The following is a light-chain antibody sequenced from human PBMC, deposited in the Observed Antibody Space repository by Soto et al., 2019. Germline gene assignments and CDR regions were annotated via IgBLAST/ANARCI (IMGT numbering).Light chain of an antibody. CDR3: QQSYSTPQT. CDR2: AAS. V-gene: IGKV1-39*01. J-gene: IGKJ1*01. Sequence: DIQMTQSPSSLSASVGDRATITCRASQSISSYLNWYQQKLGKAPKLLIYAASSLQSGVPSRFSGSGSGTDFTLTISSLQPEDFATYYCQQSYSTPQTFGQGTKVDIK. CDR1: QSISSY.